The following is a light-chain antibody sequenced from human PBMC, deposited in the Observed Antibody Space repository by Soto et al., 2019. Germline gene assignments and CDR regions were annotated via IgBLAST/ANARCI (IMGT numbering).Light chain of an antibody. J-gene: IGKJ1*01. Sequence: EIVLTQSPGTLSLSPGERATLSCRASQSVSSAYLAWYQHKPGQPPTLLIYAASSRVTGIPDRFSGSGSGTDFTLTISRLEPEDFAVYYCQHYGTTPWTFGQGTKVGIK. V-gene: IGKV3-20*01. CDR3: QHYGTTPWT. CDR2: AAS. CDR1: QSVSSAY.